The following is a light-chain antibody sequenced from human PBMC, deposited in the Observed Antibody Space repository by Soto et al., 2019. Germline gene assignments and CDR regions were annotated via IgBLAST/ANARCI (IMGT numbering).Light chain of an antibody. J-gene: IGLJ2*01. V-gene: IGLV7-46*01. CDR2: DTS. Sequence: QTVVTQEPSLTVSPGGTVSLTCASSTGTLTSGHFPYWFQQKPGQAPRALIFDTSNRHSWTPARFSGSLLGGKAALTLSGAQPDDEADYYCLLYYDTIRIFGGGTKLTVL. CDR1: TGTLTSGHF. CDR3: LLYYDTIRI.